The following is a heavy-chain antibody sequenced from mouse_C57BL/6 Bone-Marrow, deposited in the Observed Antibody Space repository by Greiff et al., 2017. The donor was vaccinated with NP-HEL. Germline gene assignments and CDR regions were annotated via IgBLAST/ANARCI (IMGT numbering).Heavy chain of an antibody. J-gene: IGHJ4*01. CDR2: ISNGGGST. D-gene: IGHD1-1*01. V-gene: IGHV5-12*01. CDR1: GFTFSDYY. CDR3: ARQGTTDYYAMDY. Sequence: DVHLVESGGGLVQPGGSLKLSCAASGFTFSDYYMYWVRQTPEKRLEWVAYISNGGGSTYYPDTVKGRFTISRDNARNTLYLQMSRLKSEDTAMYYCARQGTTDYYAMDYWGQGTSVTVSS.